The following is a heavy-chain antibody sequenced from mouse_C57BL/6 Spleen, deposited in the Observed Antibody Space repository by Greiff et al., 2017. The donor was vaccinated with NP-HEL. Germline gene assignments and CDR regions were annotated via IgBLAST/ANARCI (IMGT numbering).Heavy chain of an antibody. CDR3: ARGTAQPNYFDY. Sequence: QVQLQQPGAELVKPGASVKLSCKASGYTFTSYWMHWVKQRPGQGLEWIGEIDPSDSYTNYNQKFKGKSTLTVDKSSSTAYMQLSSLTSEDSAVYYCARGTAQPNYFDYWGQGTTLTVSS. CDR1: GYTFTSYW. V-gene: IGHV1-69*01. J-gene: IGHJ2*01. D-gene: IGHD3-2*02. CDR2: IDPSDSYT.